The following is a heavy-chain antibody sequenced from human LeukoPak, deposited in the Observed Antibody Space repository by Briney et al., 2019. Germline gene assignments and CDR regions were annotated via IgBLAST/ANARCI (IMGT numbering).Heavy chain of an antibody. V-gene: IGHV3-30*18. Sequence: PGGSLRPSCAASGFTFSSYGMHWVRQAPGKGLEWVAVISYDGSNKYYADSVKGRFTISRDNSKNTLYLQMNSLRAEDTAVYYCAKDRIVATTHAMDVWGQGTTVTVSS. J-gene: IGHJ6*02. CDR3: AKDRIVATTHAMDV. CDR2: ISYDGSNK. D-gene: IGHD5-12*01. CDR1: GFTFSSYG.